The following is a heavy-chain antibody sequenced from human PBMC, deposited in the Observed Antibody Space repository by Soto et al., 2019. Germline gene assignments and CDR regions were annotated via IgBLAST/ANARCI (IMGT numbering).Heavy chain of an antibody. V-gene: IGHV3-74*01. Sequence: EVQLVESGGGLVQPGGSLRLSCAASGFTFSSYWMHWVRKAPGKGLVWVSRIKTDGTDTHYADSVKGRFTISRDNAKNPLYLPMNSLRGEDTAVYYCASPRTSDWGYDIWGQGTMVIVSS. CDR1: GFTFSSYW. J-gene: IGHJ3*02. CDR2: IKTDGTDT. CDR3: ASPRTSDWGYDI. D-gene: IGHD7-27*01.